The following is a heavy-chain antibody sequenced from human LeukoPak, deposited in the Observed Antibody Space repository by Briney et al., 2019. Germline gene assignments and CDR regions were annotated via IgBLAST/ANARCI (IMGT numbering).Heavy chain of an antibody. D-gene: IGHD5-24*01. J-gene: IGHJ4*02. V-gene: IGHV3-7*01. Sequence: GGSLRLSCVASRFTFSNYWMTWVRQAPGKGLERVANIKKDGGETYYMESVKGRFTISRDNARNSLYLQMNSLTVEDTAVYYFARDMGWQQFDQWGQGTLVTVSS. CDR1: RFTFSNYW. CDR3: ARDMGWQQFDQ. CDR2: IKKDGGET.